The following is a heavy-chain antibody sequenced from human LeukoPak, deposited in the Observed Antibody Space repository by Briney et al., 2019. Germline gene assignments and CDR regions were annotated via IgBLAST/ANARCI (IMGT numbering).Heavy chain of an antibody. V-gene: IGHV4-4*02. CDR2: ICHSGST. CDR3: ATPKGYYYGSGPGYFDY. CDR1: GDSISSSNC. J-gene: IGHJ4*02. D-gene: IGHD3-10*01. Sequence: KTSETLSLTCSVSGDSISSSNCWSWVRQSPGKGLDWIGEICHSGSTNYDPSLKTRVTISMDKSKNQLSLKLTSVTAADTAVYYCATPKGYYYGSGPGYFDYWGQGTLVTVSS.